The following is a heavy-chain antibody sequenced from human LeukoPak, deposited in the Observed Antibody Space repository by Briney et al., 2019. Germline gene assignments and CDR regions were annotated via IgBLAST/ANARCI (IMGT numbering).Heavy chain of an antibody. CDR3: AKDVVAGTHYYYGMDV. J-gene: IGHJ6*02. V-gene: IGHV3-9*01. D-gene: IGHD6-19*01. CDR2: ISWNSGSI. Sequence: GRSLRLSCAASGFTFDDYAMHWVRQAPRKGLEWVSGISWNSGSIDYADSVKGRFTISRDNAKNSLYLQMNSLRAEDTALYYCAKDVVAGTHYYYGMDVWGQGTTVTVSS. CDR1: GFTFDDYA.